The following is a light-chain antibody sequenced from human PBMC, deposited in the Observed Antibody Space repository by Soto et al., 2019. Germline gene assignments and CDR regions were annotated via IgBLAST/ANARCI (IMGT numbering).Light chain of an antibody. Sequence: EIVMTQSPATLSVSPGERATLSCRASQSVSSNLAWYQQKPGQAPTLLIYGASTRATAIPARFSGSGSGTEFTLTIRSLQSEDFAVYYCQQYNNWPPYTFGQGTKLEIK. V-gene: IGKV3-15*01. J-gene: IGKJ2*01. CDR3: QQYNNWPPYT. CDR2: GAS. CDR1: QSVSSN.